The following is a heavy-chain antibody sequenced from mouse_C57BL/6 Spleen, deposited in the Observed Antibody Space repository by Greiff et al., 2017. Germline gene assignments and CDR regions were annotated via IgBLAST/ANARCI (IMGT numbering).Heavy chain of an antibody. CDR2: IDPETGGT. Sequence: QVQLQQSGAELVRPGASVTLSCKASGYTFTDYEMHWVKQTPVHGLEWIGAIDPETGGTAYNQKFKGKAILTADKSSSTAYMELRSLTSEDSAVYYGTSITTVVATNFDVWGTGTTVTVSS. J-gene: IGHJ1*03. V-gene: IGHV1-15*01. D-gene: IGHD1-1*01. CDR3: TSITTVVATNFDV. CDR1: GYTFTDYE.